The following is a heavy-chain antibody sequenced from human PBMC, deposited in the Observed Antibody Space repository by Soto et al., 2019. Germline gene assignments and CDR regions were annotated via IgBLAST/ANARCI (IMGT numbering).Heavy chain of an antibody. CDR2: ISIYVSYS. J-gene: IGHJ5*01. CDR1: GYVFSNYG. V-gene: IGHV1-18*03. CDR3: AKNSSSDWLDS. D-gene: IGHD6-13*01. Sequence: VQLEQSGAELKMPGASVKVSCKTSGYVFSNYGLTWVRQAPGQGLEWMGWISIYVSYSHSSPKFHGRLIMTTDTSTNTAFMEFRNLRIDDMAVYFCAKNSSSDWLDSWGQGTLITISS.